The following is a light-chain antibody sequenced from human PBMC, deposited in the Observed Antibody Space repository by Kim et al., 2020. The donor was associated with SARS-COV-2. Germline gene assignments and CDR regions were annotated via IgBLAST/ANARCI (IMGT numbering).Light chain of an antibody. Sequence: VSVAAGKTARITGGGNNIGSRSVHWYRQQPGQAPVLVIYYDSDRPSGIPERFSGSNSGNTATLTISRVEAGDEADYYCQVWDSGVVFAGGTRLTVL. V-gene: IGLV3-21*01. CDR1: NIGSRS. CDR2: YDS. CDR3: QVWDSGVV. J-gene: IGLJ2*01.